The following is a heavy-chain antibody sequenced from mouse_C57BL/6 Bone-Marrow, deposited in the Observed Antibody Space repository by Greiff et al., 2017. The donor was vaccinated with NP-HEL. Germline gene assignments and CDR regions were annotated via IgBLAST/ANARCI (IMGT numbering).Heavy chain of an antibody. CDR1: GYTFTSYW. V-gene: IGHV1-55*01. D-gene: IGHD2-5*01. J-gene: IGHJ3*01. Sequence: QVHVKQSGAELVKPGASVKMSCKASGYTFTSYWITWVKQRPGQGLEWIGDIYPGSGNTYYNEKFKGKATLTADKSSSTAYMELRSLTSEDSAVYFCARGIYYSNPFAYWGQGTLVTVSA. CDR3: ARGIYYSNPFAY. CDR2: IYPGSGNT.